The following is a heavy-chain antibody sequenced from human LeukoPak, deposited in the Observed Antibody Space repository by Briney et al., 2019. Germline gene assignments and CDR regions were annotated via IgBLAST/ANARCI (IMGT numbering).Heavy chain of an antibody. CDR1: GGSISSYY. V-gene: IGHV4-34*01. J-gene: IGHJ4*02. D-gene: IGHD3-10*01. CDR2: INHSGST. Sequence: SGTLSLTCTVSGGSISSYYWSWIRQPPGKGLEWIGEINHSGSTNYNPSLKSRVTISVDTSKNQFSLKLSSVTAADTAVYYCARVAPRAITMVRGAKSYFDYWGQGTLVTVSS. CDR3: ARVAPRAITMVRGAKSYFDY.